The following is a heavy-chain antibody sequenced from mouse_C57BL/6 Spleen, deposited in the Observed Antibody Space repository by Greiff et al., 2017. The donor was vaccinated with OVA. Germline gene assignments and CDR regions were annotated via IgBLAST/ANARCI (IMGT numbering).Heavy chain of an antibody. V-gene: IGHV2-2*01. CDR3: ARTTYYEYDGGCDY. J-gene: IGHJ2*01. Sequence: QVQLKQSGPGLVQPSQSLSITCTVSGFSLTSYGVHWVRQSPGKGLEWLGVIWSGGSTDYNAAFISRLSISKDNSKSQVYFKMNSLQADDTAIYYWARTTYYEYDGGCDYWGQGTTLTVSS. D-gene: IGHD2-4*01. CDR2: IWSGGST. CDR1: GFSLTSYG.